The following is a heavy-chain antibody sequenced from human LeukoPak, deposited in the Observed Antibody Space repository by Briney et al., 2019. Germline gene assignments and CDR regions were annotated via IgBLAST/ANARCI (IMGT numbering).Heavy chain of an antibody. V-gene: IGHV1-69*02. CDR2: IIPILGIA. Sequence: SVKVSCKDSGGTFSSYTSCWVRQATGQGLEWMGRIIPILGIANYAQKFQGRVTITADKSASTAYMELSSLRSEDTAVYFCARAPSSHSSGWYGVDYWGQGTLVTVSS. D-gene: IGHD6-19*01. CDR1: GGTFSSYT. CDR3: ARAPSSHSSGWYGVDY. J-gene: IGHJ4*02.